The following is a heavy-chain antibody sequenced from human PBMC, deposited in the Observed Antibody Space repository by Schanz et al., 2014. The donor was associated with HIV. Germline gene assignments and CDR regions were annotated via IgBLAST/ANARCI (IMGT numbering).Heavy chain of an antibody. CDR3: ARDLMFTTPLLGMDV. V-gene: IGHV1-2*02. J-gene: IGHJ6*02. CDR2: INPNSGGT. CDR1: GYTLNGYY. D-gene: IGHD3-16*01. Sequence: QVQLVQSGAEVKKPGASVKVSCKASGYTLNGYYMHWVRQAPGQGLEWMGWINPNSGGTNYAQKFQGRVTMTRDTSSSTAYMELTRLRYDDTAVYYCARDLMFTTPLLGMDVWGQGTTVTVSS.